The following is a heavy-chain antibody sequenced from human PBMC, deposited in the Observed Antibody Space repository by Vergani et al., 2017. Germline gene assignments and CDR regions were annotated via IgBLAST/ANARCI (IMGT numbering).Heavy chain of an antibody. V-gene: IGHV1-18*04. CDR1: GYTFTSYG. D-gene: IGHD3-22*01. J-gene: IGHJ6*02. CDR2: ISAYNGNT. Sequence: QVQLVQSGAEVKKPGASVKVSCKASGYTFTSYGISWVRQAPGQGLEWMGWISAYNGNTNYAQKLQGRVTMTTDTSTSTAYMELRSLRSDDTAVYYCARDSITMIVVVLDGMDVWGQGTTVTVSS. CDR3: ARDSITMIVVVLDGMDV.